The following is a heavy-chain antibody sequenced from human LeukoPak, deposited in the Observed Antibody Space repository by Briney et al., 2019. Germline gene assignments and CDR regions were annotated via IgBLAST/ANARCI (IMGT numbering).Heavy chain of an antibody. Sequence: GGSLRLSCAASGFTFSSYSMNWVRQAPGKGLEWVSSISSSSSYIYYADSVKGRFTISRDNAKNSLYLQMNSLRAEDTAVYYCARSLSEYDSSMDYWGQGTLVTVSS. CDR3: ARSLSEYDSSMDY. J-gene: IGHJ4*02. V-gene: IGHV3-21*01. CDR2: ISSSSSYI. D-gene: IGHD3-22*01. CDR1: GFTFSSYS.